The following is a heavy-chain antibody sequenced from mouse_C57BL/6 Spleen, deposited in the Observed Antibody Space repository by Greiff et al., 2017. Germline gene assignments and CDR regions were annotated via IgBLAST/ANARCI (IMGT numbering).Heavy chain of an antibody. CDR2: IYPGNSDT. J-gene: IGHJ1*03. D-gene: IGHD1-1*01. CDR1: GYTFTSYW. CDR3: TRRGDYYCNPRWYFDV. V-gene: IGHV1-5*01. Sequence: EVQLQQSGTVLARPGASVKMSCKTSGYTFTSYWMHWVKQRPGQGLEWIGAIYPGNSDTSYNQKFKGKAKLTAVTSASTAYMELSSLTNEDSAVXYCTRRGDYYCNPRWYFDVWGTGTTVTVSS.